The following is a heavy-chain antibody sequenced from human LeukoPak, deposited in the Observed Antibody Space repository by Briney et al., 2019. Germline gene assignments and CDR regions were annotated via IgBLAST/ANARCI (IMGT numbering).Heavy chain of an antibody. Sequence: GGSLRLSCAASGFTFSSYWMSWVRQAPGKGLGWVANIKQDGREKYYVDSTKGRFTISRDNAKNSLYLQMNSLRAEDTAVYYCARDLYYGSGTPPYSFDYWGQGTLVTVSS. V-gene: IGHV3-7*01. CDR3: ARDLYYGSGTPPYSFDY. CDR1: GFTFSSYW. CDR2: IKQDGREK. J-gene: IGHJ4*02. D-gene: IGHD3-10*01.